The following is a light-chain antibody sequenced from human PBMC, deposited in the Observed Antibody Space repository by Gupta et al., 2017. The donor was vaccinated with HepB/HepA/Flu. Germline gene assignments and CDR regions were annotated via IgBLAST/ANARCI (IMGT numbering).Light chain of an antibody. Sequence: EIVLAQSPGTLSLSPGERATHSCRAGQSVSSSYLAWYQQKPGQATRLLIYGTSSSATGIPDRFSGSGSGTDFTLTISRLAPEDFAVYYCHQYGSSPPFTFGPGTKVDIK. CDR1: QSVSSSY. CDR3: HQYGSSPPFT. J-gene: IGKJ3*01. V-gene: IGKV3-20*01. CDR2: GTS.